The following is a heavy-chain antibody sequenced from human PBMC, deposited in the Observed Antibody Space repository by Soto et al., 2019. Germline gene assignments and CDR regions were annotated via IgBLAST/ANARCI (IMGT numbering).Heavy chain of an antibody. CDR2: ISTSSSPR. CDR3: ARDALQYYDSEGRYAG. CDR1: EFTFRHYS. J-gene: IGHJ4*02. V-gene: IGHV3-48*02. D-gene: IGHD3-16*01. Sequence: EVQLVESGGGLVQPGGSLRLSCAASEFTFRHYSMHWVRQAPGKGLEWVAYISTSSSPRYYADSVKGRFTISRDNDRKSIYLEMSSLRDEDTAMYYCARDALQYYDSEGRYAGWGPGTLVTVSS.